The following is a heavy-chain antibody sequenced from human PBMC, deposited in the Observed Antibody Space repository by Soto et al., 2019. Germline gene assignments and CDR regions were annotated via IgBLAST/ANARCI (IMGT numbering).Heavy chain of an antibody. CDR2: TRNKANSYTT. D-gene: IGHD3-10*01. V-gene: IGHV3-72*01. Sequence: GGSLRLSCAASGFTFSDHYMDWVRQAPGKGLEWVGRTRNKANSYTTEYAASVKGRFTISRDDSKNSLYLQMNSLKTEDMAVYYCARGGSAYFYMDVWGKGTTVTVSS. CDR3: ARGGSAYFYMDV. CDR1: GFTFSDHY. J-gene: IGHJ6*03.